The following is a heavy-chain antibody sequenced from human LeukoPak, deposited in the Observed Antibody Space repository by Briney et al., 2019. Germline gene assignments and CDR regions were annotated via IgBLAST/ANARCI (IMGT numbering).Heavy chain of an antibody. CDR3: AKPGYSSSWSHMGWFDP. CDR1: GFTFSSYA. J-gene: IGHJ5*02. V-gene: IGHV3-23*01. Sequence: PGGSLRLSCAASGFTFSSYAMSWVRQAPGKGLEWVSAISGSGGSTYYADSVKGRFTISRDNSKNTLYLRMNSLRAEDTAVYYCAKPGYSSSWSHMGWFDPWGQGTLVTVSS. D-gene: IGHD6-13*01. CDR2: ISGSGGST.